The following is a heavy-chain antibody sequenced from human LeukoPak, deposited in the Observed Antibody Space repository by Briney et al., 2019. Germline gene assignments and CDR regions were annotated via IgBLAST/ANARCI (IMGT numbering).Heavy chain of an antibody. CDR1: GDSISSGGYY. V-gene: IGHV4-31*01. CDR2: IYYSAST. CDR3: ARVRSGYDLTFYY. Sequence: SETLSLTCSVSGDSISSGGYYWSWIRQHPGKGLEWIGYIYYSASTYYNPSLKSPVTISVDTSNNKFSLRLSSVTAADTAVYYCARVRSGYDLTFYYWGQGTLVTVSS. D-gene: IGHD5-12*01. J-gene: IGHJ4*02.